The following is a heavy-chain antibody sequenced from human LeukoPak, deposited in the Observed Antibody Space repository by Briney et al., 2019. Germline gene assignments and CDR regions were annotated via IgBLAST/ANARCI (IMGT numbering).Heavy chain of an antibody. CDR3: VTTWGDY. D-gene: IGHD3-16*01. CDR1: GFTFSNHW. J-gene: IGHJ4*02. V-gene: IGHV3-74*01. CDR2: IKTDGTTT. Sequence: GGSLRLSCAVSGFTFSNHWMYWVRQVPGKGLVCVSAIKTDGTTTNYADSVKGRFTISRDNAKNTLYLQMNGLRAEDTAIYYCVTTWGDYWGQGTQVTVSS.